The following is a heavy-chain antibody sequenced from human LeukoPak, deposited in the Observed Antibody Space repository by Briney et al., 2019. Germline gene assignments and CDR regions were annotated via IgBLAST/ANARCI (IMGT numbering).Heavy chain of an antibody. CDR1: GGSISSYH. J-gene: IGHJ3*02. Sequence: SETLSLTCTVSGGSISSYHWSWIRQPPGKGLEWIGYIYYTGSTDYTPSLKSRVTISVDMSKNQFSLKLSSVTAAGTAVYYCAVSRSGSIFVFDIWGQGTMVTVSS. V-gene: IGHV4-59*01. D-gene: IGHD3-22*01. CDR2: IYYTGST. CDR3: AVSRSGSIFVFDI.